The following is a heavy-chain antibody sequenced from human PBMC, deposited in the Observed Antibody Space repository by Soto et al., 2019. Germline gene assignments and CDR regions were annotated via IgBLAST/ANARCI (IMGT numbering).Heavy chain of an antibody. Sequence: GASVKVSCKASGYTFTSYYMHWVRQAPGQGLEWMGIINPSGGSTSYAQKFQGRVTMTRDTSMSTVYMELSSLRSEDTAVYYCASVLAPERTSYWYFDLWGRGTLVTVSS. CDR1: GYTFTSYY. CDR2: INPSGGST. CDR3: ASVLAPERTSYWYFDL. J-gene: IGHJ2*01. V-gene: IGHV1-46*03.